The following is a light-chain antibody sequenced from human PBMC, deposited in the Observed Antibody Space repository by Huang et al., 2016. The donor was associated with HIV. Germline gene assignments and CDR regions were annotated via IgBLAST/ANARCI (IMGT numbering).Light chain of an antibody. J-gene: IGKJ1*01. CDR3: QQYDDWPPWT. Sequence: EIVMTQSPATLSVSPGERATLTCRASQNISRLAWYQHKSGQAPRLLIYDGSSRATGIPARFSGSGSGTEFTLTVSSLQSEDFALYYCQQYDDWPPWTFGQGTQVDI. CDR1: QNISR. V-gene: IGKV3-15*01. CDR2: DGS.